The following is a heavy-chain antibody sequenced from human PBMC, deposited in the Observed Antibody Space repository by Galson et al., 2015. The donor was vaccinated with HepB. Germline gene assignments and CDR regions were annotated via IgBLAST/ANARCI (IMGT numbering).Heavy chain of an antibody. J-gene: IGHJ4*02. Sequence: SLRLSCAASGFTFSSYWMSWVRQAPGKGLEWVANIKQDGSEKYYVDSVKGRFTISRDNAKNSLYLQMNSLRAEDTAVYYCARKYDILTTYYFDYWGQGTLVTVSS. CDR3: ARKYDILTTYYFDY. CDR1: GFTFSSYW. CDR2: IKQDGSEK. V-gene: IGHV3-7*03. D-gene: IGHD3-9*01.